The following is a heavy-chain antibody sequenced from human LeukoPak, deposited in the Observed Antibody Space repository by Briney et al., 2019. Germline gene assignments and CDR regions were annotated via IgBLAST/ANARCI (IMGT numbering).Heavy chain of an antibody. Sequence: SETLSLTRAVSGYFTNRNYYWGWIRQPPREGLEWIGRIYYTGNTYYKACLKSRVTISADTPTNEFSLYTTYVTAADTRICYSARRMDTVTTMHWLDPGGQGTLLTVPP. CDR3: ARRMDTVTTMHWLDP. CDR1: GYFTNRNYY. V-gene: IGHV4-38-2*01. J-gene: IGHJ5*02. CDR2: IYYTGNT. D-gene: IGHD1-14*01.